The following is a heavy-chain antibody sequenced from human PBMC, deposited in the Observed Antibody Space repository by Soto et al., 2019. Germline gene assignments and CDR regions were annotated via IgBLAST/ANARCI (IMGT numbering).Heavy chain of an antibody. CDR3: ARGSVGYSGYDCGDY. V-gene: IGHV3-48*01. Sequence: EVQLVESGGGLVQPGGSLRLSCAASGFTFSSYSMNWVRQAPGKGLEWVSYISSSSTIYYADSVKGRFTISRDNAKNSLYLQMNSLRAEDTAVYYCARGSVGYSGYDCGDYWGQGTLVTVSS. J-gene: IGHJ4*02. D-gene: IGHD5-12*01. CDR2: ISSSSTI. CDR1: GFTFSSYS.